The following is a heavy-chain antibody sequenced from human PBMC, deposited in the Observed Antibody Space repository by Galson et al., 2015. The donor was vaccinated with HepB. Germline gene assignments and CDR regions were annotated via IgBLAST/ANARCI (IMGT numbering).Heavy chain of an antibody. CDR1: GFSLSTSGMC. CDR3: ARITKDSGYVANYYYYYMDV. Sequence: PALVKPTQTLTLTCTFSGFSLSTSGMCVSWIRQPPGKALEWLALIDWDDDKYYSTSLKTRLTISKDTSKNQVVLTMTNMDPVDTATYCCARITKDSGYVANYYYYYMDVWGKGTTVTVSS. D-gene: IGHD5-12*01. J-gene: IGHJ6*03. V-gene: IGHV2-70*01. CDR2: IDWDDDK.